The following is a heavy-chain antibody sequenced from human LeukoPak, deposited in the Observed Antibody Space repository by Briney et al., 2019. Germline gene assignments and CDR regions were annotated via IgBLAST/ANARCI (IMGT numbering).Heavy chain of an antibody. CDR2: ISSGSSFI. V-gene: IGHV3-21*01. CDR3: ARDQGGERWYDP. J-gene: IGHJ5*02. CDR1: GFTFGSYA. Sequence: GGSLRLSCAASGFTFGSYAMNWVRLAQGKGLEWVSSISSGSSFIYYADSVKGRFTISRDNAKNSLYLQMNSLRDEDTAIYYCARDQGGERWYDPWGQGTLVTVSS. D-gene: IGHD3-16*01.